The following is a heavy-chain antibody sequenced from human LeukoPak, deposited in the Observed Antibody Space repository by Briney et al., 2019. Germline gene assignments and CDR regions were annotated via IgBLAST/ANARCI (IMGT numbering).Heavy chain of an antibody. J-gene: IGHJ4*02. V-gene: IGHV4-39*01. D-gene: IGHD3-22*01. CDR3: AVTSPLYYDSSGHHGDY. CDR1: GGSISSSSYY. CDR2: IYYSGST. Sequence: KPSETLSLTCTASGGSISSSSYYWGWIRQPPGKGLEWIGSIYYSGSTYYNPSLKSRVTISVDTSKNQFSLKLSSVTAADTAVYYCAVTSPLYYDSSGHHGDYWGQGTLVTVSS.